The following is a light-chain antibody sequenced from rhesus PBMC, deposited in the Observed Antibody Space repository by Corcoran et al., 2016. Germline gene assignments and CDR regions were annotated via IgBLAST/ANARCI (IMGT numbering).Light chain of an antibody. Sequence: DIQMTQSPSSLSASVGDKITITCHASQDISSWLAWYQQKPGKAQKPLISYTSRLKSGVPTRFSASGCGTDYTLTISSLQPEDFAIYYCQQYDDLPYSFGQGTRVEIK. V-gene: IGKV1-19*01. CDR2: YTS. J-gene: IGKJ2*01. CDR3: QQYDDLPYS. CDR1: QDISSW.